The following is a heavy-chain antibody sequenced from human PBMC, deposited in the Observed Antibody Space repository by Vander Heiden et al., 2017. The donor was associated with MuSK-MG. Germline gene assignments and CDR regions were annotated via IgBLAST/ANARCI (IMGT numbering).Heavy chain of an antibody. J-gene: IGHJ4*02. CDR2: IYYSGST. CDR3: ARHFSRIWSGYPYWDY. CDR1: GGSISSSRYY. V-gene: IGHV4-39*01. D-gene: IGHD3-3*01. Sequence: QLQLQESGTGLVKPSETLSLTRTVSGGSISSSRYYWGWIRQPPGKGLEWIVSIYYSGSTYYNPSLKSRVTISVDTSKSQFSLKLSSVTAADTAVYYCARHFSRIWSGYPYWDYWGQGTLVTFSS.